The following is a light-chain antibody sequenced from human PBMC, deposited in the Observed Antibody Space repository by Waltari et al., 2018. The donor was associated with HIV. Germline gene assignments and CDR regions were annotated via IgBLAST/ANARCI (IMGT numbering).Light chain of an antibody. CDR2: SNS. V-gene: IGLV1-44*01. CDR1: RSNIGSSS. Sequence: QSVLTQPPSASGTPGQRVTTPCSGGRSNIGSSSVNWYQHLPRTAPKLLIDSNSQRPSGVPDRFSGSKSGTSASLAISGLQSEDEADYYCTTWDHSLFGHVVFGGGTRLTVV. J-gene: IGLJ2*01. CDR3: TTWDHSLFGHVV.